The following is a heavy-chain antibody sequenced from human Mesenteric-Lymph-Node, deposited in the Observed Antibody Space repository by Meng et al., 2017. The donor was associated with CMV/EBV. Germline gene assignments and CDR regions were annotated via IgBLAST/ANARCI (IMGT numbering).Heavy chain of an antibody. CDR2: ISSSGGSTT. D-gene: IGHD2-2*01. Sequence: GESLKISCAASGFTFSIYEMNWVRQAPGKGLEWISYISSSGGSTTYYADSAKGRFTISRDNAKNSLYLQMNSLRAEDTAVYYCARGPGYCSSASCYGYHYNGMDVWGQGTTVTVSS. V-gene: IGHV3-48*03. J-gene: IGHJ6*02. CDR1: GFTFSIYE. CDR3: ARGPGYCSSASCYGYHYNGMDV.